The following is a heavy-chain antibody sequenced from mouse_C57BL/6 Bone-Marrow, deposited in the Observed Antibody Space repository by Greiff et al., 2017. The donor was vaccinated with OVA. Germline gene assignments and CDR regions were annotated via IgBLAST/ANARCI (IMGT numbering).Heavy chain of an antibody. D-gene: IGHD2-5*01. CDR3: TKSNYGEFDY. Sequence: VQLQQSGAELVRPGASVKLSCTASGFNIKDDYMHWVKQRPEQGLEWIGWIDPENGDTEYASKFQGKATITADTSSNTAYLQLSSLTSEDTAVYYCTKSNYGEFDYWGQGTTLTVSS. CDR2: IDPENGDT. CDR1: GFNIKDDY. V-gene: IGHV14-4*01. J-gene: IGHJ2*01.